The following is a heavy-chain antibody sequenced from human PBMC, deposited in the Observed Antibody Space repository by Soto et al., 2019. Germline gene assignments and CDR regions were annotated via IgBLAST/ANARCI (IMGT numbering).Heavy chain of an antibody. Sequence: EVQLVESGGGLVQPGGSLRLSCAASGFTLRSYAMTWVRQAPGKGLEWVSSISYSGESKNYADSVKGRFTISRDNSKNMLYLQVSSLRAVDTAVYYCAKERSGYALFRKPDSWGQGILVTVSS. J-gene: IGHJ4*02. CDR1: GFTLRSYA. CDR3: AKERSGYALFRKPDS. CDR2: ISYSGESK. D-gene: IGHD5-12*01. V-gene: IGHV3-23*04.